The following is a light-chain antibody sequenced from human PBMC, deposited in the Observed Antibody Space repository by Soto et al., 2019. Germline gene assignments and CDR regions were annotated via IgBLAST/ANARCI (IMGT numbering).Light chain of an antibody. CDR2: RVS. CDR3: MQATQFPHT. V-gene: IGKV2-40*01. CDR1: QSLLHSRGYTY. J-gene: IGKJ5*01. Sequence: DIVMTQTPPSLPVNPGEPTSISCRSSQSLLHSRGYTYLHWYLXKPGQSPQVXIYRVSNHLSGVPDRFSDIESGSDFTLKISWVQAEDGAVDDGMQATQFPHTFGQGTRLEIK.